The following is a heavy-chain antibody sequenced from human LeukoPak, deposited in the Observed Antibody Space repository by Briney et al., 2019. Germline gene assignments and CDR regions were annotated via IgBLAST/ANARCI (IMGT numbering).Heavy chain of an antibody. D-gene: IGHD2-15*01. CDR2: INHSGST. CDR1: GGSFSGYY. Sequence: SETLSLTCAVYGGSFSGYYWSWIRQPPGKGLEWIGEINHSGSTNYNPSLKSRVTISVDTSKNQFSLKLSSVTAADTAVYYCARLTINCSGGSCYSDFDYWGQGTLVTVSS. CDR3: ARLTINCSGGSCYSDFDY. J-gene: IGHJ4*02. V-gene: IGHV4-34*01.